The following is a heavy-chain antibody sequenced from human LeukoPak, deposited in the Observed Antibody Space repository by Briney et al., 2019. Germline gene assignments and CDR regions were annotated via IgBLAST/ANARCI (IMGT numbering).Heavy chain of an antibody. CDR2: LNSNDDK. D-gene: IGHD6-13*01. CDR1: GFSLSTTGVG. V-gene: IGHV2-5*01. CDR3: AHRPSGMAAVSFES. Sequence: SGPTLVSPTQTLTLTCTFSGFSLSTTGVGVGWIRQPPGKALEWLATLNSNDDKPYSPSLKSRLTISSDTSKSQVVLTMANMDPADTATYYCAHRPSGMAAVSFESWGQGNLVTVSS. J-gene: IGHJ4*02.